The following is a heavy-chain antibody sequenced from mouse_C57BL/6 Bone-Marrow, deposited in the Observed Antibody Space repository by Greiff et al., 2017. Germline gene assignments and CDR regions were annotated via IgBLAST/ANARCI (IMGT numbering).Heavy chain of an antibody. J-gene: IGHJ1*03. V-gene: IGHV5-6*01. D-gene: IGHD4-1*01. CDR3: ARHVTGTYFDV. CDR2: ISSGGSYT. CDR1: GFTFSSYG. Sequence: EVQRVESGGDLVKPGGSLKLSCAASGFTFSSYGMSWVRQTPDKRLEWVATISSGGSYTYYPDSVKGRFTISRDNAKTTLYLQMSSLKSEDTAMYYCARHVTGTYFDVWGTGTTVTVSS.